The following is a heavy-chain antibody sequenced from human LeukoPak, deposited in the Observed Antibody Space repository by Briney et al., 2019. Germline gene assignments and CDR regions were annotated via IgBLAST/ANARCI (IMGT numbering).Heavy chain of an antibody. J-gene: IGHJ3*02. D-gene: IGHD1-7*01. CDR1: GGSISSGYYY. CDR2: IYPSGGT. Sequence: PSETLSLTCTVSGGSISSGYYYWGCIRQPPGKGLEWVGSIYPSGGTYYNPSLKSRVTISVDTSKNQFSLKLRSVTAADTAVHYCARHGELGDSFDIWGQGKMVTVSS. CDR3: ARHGELGDSFDI. V-gene: IGHV4-39*01.